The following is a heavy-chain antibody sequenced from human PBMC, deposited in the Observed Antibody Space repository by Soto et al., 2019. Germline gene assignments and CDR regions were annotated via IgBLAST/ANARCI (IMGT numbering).Heavy chain of an antibody. CDR3: AHIPNYYQYDWFDP. CDR1: GFSLTTRGVG. D-gene: IGHD3-16*01. V-gene: IGHV2-5*02. J-gene: IGHJ5*02. Sequence: QITLKESGPTLVKPTQTLTLTCTFSGFSLTTRGVGVGWIRQPPGKALECLALIYWDDDKRYSPSLQSSLPTTKDTTKNQVVLTMTNVDPVDTATYYCAHIPNYYQYDWFDPWGQGTLVSVSS. CDR2: IYWDDDK.